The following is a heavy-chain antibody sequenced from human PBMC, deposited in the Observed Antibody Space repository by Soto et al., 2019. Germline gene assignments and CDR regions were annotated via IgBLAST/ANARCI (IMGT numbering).Heavy chain of an antibody. Sequence: PGGSLRLSXAASGFTFSDYYMSWIRQAPGKGLEWVSYISSSGSTIYYADSVKGRFTISRDNAKNSLYLQMNSLRAEDTAVYYCARGEGITMIVEYFQHWGQGTLVTVSS. V-gene: IGHV3-11*01. D-gene: IGHD3-22*01. CDR3: ARGEGITMIVEYFQH. J-gene: IGHJ1*01. CDR2: ISSSGSTI. CDR1: GFTFSDYY.